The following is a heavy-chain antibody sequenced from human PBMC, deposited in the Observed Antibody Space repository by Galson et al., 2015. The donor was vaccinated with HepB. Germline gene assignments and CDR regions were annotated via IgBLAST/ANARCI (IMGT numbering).Heavy chain of an antibody. J-gene: IGHJ4*02. CDR1: GFTFSSYA. D-gene: IGHD6-13*01. Sequence: SLRLSCAASGFTFSSYAMHWVRQAPGKGLEWVAVISYDGSNKYYADSVKGRFTISRDNSKNTLYLQMNSLRAEDTAVYYCARGWYEFDYWGQGTLVTVSS. CDR3: ARGWYEFDY. CDR2: ISYDGSNK. V-gene: IGHV3-30-3*01.